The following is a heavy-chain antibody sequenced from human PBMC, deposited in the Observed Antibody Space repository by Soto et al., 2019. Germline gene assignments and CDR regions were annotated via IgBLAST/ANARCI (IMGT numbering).Heavy chain of an antibody. J-gene: IGHJ4*02. V-gene: IGHV1-69*06. CDR3: ARVDRYGDYFDY. Sequence: SVKVSCKASGGTFISYAISWVRQAPGQGLEWMGGIIPIFGTANYAQKFQGRVTITADKSTSTAYMELSSLRSEDTAVYYCARVDRYGDYFDYWGQGTLVTVSS. CDR1: GGTFISYA. CDR2: IIPIFGTA. D-gene: IGHD3-16*02.